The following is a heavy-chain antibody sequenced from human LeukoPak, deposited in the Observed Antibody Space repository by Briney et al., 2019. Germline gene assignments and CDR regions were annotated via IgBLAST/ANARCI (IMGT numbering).Heavy chain of an antibody. CDR3: ARGRAQYDSTGYYF. Sequence: SETLSLTCSVSGGSISSYYWLWIPQPPGKGVERIGYIYYSGSTNYNPSLKSRVTMSVDTSRNQVSLKLSSVTAADTAVYYCARGRAQYDSTGYYFWGPGTLVTVSS. J-gene: IGHJ4*02. D-gene: IGHD3-22*01. CDR2: IYYSGST. V-gene: IGHV4-59*01. CDR1: GGSISSYY.